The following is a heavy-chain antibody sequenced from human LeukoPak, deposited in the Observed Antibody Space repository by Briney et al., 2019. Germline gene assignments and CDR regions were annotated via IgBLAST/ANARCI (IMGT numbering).Heavy chain of an antibody. J-gene: IGHJ4*02. D-gene: IGHD6-6*01. V-gene: IGHV3-30*18. CDR3: AKGGSSSSYYFDY. CDR2: ISYDGSNK. Sequence: PGRSLRLSCAASGFTFSSYGMRWVRQAPGKGLEWVAVISYDGSNKYYADSVKGRFTISRDNSKNTLYLQMNSLGAEDTAVYYCAKGGSSSSYYFDYWGQGTLVTVSS. CDR1: GFTFSSYG.